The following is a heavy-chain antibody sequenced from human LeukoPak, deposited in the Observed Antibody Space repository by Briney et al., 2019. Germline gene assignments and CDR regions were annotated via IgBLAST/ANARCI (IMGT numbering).Heavy chain of an antibody. CDR1: GFTFSNYW. CDR3: AKGLERESRLDS. CDR2: MSGDGSST. Sequence: GGSLRLSCAASGFTFSNYWMNWVRQVPGKGLMWVSRMSGDGSSTNYADSVKGRFTISTDNSKNTLYLQMNSLRAEDTALYYCAKGLERESRLDSWGQGTLVTVSS. J-gene: IGHJ4*02. V-gene: IGHV3-74*01. D-gene: IGHD1-1*01.